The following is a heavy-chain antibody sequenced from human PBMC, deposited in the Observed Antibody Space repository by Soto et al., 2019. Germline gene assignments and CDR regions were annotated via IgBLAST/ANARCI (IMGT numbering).Heavy chain of an antibody. Sequence: PGGSLRLSCAASGFSVSRKYMSWVRQAPEKGLEWVAVLYTGGTIFYTDSAKGRFTISRDSSENTLYLQMNNLRVEDTAVYYCARGCGGGSCYSDWDYCGQGTLVTVSS. CDR3: ARGCGGGSCYSDWDY. J-gene: IGHJ4*02. V-gene: IGHV3-53*01. CDR2: LYTGGTI. D-gene: IGHD2-21*02. CDR1: GFSVSRKY.